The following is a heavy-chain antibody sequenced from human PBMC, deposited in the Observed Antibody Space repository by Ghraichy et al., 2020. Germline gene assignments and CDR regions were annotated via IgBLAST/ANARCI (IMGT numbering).Heavy chain of an antibody. D-gene: IGHD3-3*01. CDR2: IYYSGST. CDR1: GGSISSSSYY. V-gene: IGHV4-39*01. CDR3: ARTRGYDFWSGYQGLFDY. Sequence: SETLSLTCTVSGGSISSSSYYWGWIRQPPGKGLEWIGSIYYSGSTYYNPSLKSRVTISVDTSKNQFSLKLSSVTAADTAVYYCARTRGYDFWSGYQGLFDYWGQGTLVTVSS. J-gene: IGHJ4*02.